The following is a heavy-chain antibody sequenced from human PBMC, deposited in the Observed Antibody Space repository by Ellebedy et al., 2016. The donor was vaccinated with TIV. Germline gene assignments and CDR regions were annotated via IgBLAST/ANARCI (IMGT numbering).Heavy chain of an antibody. CDR2: LLTDGLEK. Sequence: GESLKISCVASGFSLSDYGMHWVRQAPGKGLEWVTILLTDGLEKYYGDSVKGRFTISRDNSKNTVYLQMNSLRREDTALYYCATSAVGHSHGYYFDYWGQGTLVTVSA. D-gene: IGHD5-18*01. J-gene: IGHJ4*02. CDR3: ATSAVGHSHGYYFDY. CDR1: GFSLSDYG. V-gene: IGHV3-30*02.